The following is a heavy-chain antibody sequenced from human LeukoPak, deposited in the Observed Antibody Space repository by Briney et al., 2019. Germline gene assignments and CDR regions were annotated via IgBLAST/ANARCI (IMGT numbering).Heavy chain of an antibody. CDR1: GYTFTSYG. D-gene: IGHD1-26*01. CDR2: ISAYNGNT. J-gene: IGHJ4*02. CDR3: ARDLLSVRRVGALPGY. Sequence: ASVKVSCKASGYTFTSYGISWVRQAPGQGLEWMGWISAYNGNTNYAQKLQGRVTMTTDTSTSTAYMELRSLRSDDTAVYYCARDLLSVRRVGALPGYWGQGTLVTVSS. V-gene: IGHV1-18*01.